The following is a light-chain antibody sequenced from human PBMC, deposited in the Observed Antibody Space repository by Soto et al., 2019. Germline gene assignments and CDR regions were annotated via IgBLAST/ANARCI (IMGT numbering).Light chain of an antibody. CDR3: QQSYSIPWT. CDR2: GAS. J-gene: IGKJ1*01. CDR1: ESIDIY. V-gene: IGKV1-39*01. Sequence: DIRMTQSPSSLSASVGDRVTITCRASESIDIYLNWYQQKPGEAPRLLVYGASTLQRGVPSRFSGSGSGTRVTLTIASLQPEDSATYFCQQSYSIPWTFGQGTKVEI.